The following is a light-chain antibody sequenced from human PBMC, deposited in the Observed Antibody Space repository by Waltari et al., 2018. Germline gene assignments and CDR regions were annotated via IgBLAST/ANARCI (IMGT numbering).Light chain of an antibody. CDR2: EGS. Sequence: DIVMTQTPLSLSVTPGQPASISCRSSQSLLNIDGKTYLYWYVQKPGQPPQLLIHEGSNRFSGVPDRLSGSGSGTDFTLKISRVEAEDVGVYYCMQSTQLPLAFGQGTKVEIK. CDR3: MQSTQLPLA. J-gene: IGKJ1*01. V-gene: IGKV2D-29*01. CDR1: QSLLNIDGKTY.